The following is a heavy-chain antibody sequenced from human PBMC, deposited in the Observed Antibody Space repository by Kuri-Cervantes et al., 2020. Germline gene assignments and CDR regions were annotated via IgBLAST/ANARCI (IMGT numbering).Heavy chain of an antibody. CDR2: MNPNSGNT. Sequence: ASVKVSCKASGYTFTSYDINWVRQATGRGLEWMGWMNPNSGNTGYAQKFQGRVTMTRNTSISTAYMELSSLRSEDTAVYYCARVSGYSYGLDGMDVWGQGTTVTVSS. D-gene: IGHD5-18*01. CDR1: GYTFTSYD. V-gene: IGHV1-8*01. J-gene: IGHJ6*02. CDR3: ARVSGYSYGLDGMDV.